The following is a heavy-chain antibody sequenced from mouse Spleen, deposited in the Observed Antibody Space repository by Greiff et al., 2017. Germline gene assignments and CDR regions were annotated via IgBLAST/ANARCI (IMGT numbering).Heavy chain of an antibody. Sequence: QVQLKQSGAELARPGASVKMSCKASGYTFTSYTMHWVKQRPGQGLEWIGYINPSSGYTKYNQKFKDKATLTADKSSSTAYMQLSSLTSEDSAVYYCARSSTGTGAMDYWGQGTSVTVSS. J-gene: IGHJ4*01. CDR1: GYTFTSYT. D-gene: IGHD4-1*02. V-gene: IGHV1-4*01. CDR2: INPSSGYT. CDR3: ARSSTGTGAMDY.